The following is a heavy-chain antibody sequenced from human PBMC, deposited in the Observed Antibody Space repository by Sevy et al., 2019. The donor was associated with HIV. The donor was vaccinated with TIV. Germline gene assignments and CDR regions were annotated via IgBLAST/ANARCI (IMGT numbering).Heavy chain of an antibody. CDR1: RGTFSSYA. J-gene: IGHJ4*02. D-gene: IGHD2-15*01. Sequence: ASVKVSCKASRGTFSSYAISWVRQAPGQGLEWMGGIIPIFGTANYAQKFQGRVTITADESTRTAYMEPSSLRSEDTAVYYCAREGTSGVYCSGGSCYSEGYYFDYWGQGTLVTVSS. V-gene: IGHV1-69*13. CDR3: AREGTSGVYCSGGSCYSEGYYFDY. CDR2: IIPIFGTA.